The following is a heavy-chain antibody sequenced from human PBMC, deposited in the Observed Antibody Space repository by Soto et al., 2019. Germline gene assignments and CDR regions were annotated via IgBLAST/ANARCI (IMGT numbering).Heavy chain of an antibody. CDR2: INPNSGGT. CDR3: ARARGDPGPYYYYYGMDV. CDR1: GYTFTGYY. Sequence: ASVKVSCKASGYTFTGYYMHWVRQAPGQGLEWMGWINPNSGGTNYAQKFQGWVTMTRDTSISTAYMELSRLRSDDTAVYYCARARGDPGPYYYYYGMDVWGQGTTVTVSS. D-gene: IGHD3-10*01. V-gene: IGHV1-2*04. J-gene: IGHJ6*02.